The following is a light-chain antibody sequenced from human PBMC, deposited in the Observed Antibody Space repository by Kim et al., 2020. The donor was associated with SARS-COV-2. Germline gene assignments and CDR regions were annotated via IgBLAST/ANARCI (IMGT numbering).Light chain of an antibody. CDR2: EVS. CDR3: FSYAGSNNWV. V-gene: IGLV2-8*01. J-gene: IGLJ3*02. CDR1: SSDVGGYNY. Sequence: QSALTQPPSASGSPGQSVTISCTGTSSDVGGYNYVSWYQQYPGKAPKLMIYEVSKRPSGVPDRFSGSKSDNTASLTVSGLQAEDEAYYYCFSYAGSNNWVFGGGTKLTVL.